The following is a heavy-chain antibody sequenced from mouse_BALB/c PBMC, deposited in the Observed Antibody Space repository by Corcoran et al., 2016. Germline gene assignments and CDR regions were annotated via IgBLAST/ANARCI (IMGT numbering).Heavy chain of an antibody. CDR1: GYSINSGYY. V-gene: IGHV3-6*02. CDR2: ISYDGSN. D-gene: IGHD4-1*01. Sequence: QESGPGLVKPSQSLSLTCSVTGYSINSGYYWNWIRQFPGNKLEWMGYISYDGSNNYNPSLKNRISITRDTSKNQFFLKLNSVTTEDTATYYCAILGAMDYWGQGTSVTVSS. J-gene: IGHJ4*01. CDR3: AILGAMDY.